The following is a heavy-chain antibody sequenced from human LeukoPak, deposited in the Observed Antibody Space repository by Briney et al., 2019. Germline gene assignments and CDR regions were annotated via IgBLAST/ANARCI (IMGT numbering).Heavy chain of an antibody. CDR3: ASSRANLASGDSVVVPVAFYYYYYMDV. J-gene: IGHJ6*03. V-gene: IGHV1-69*13. Sequence: SVKVSCKASGGALSTYGISWVRQAPGQGLEWMGGIIPIFGTTNYAKNFQGRVTITADESTSTDYMEVSGLRSDDTAVYYCASSRANLASGDSVVVPVAFYYYYYMDVWGKGTTVTVSS. D-gene: IGHD2-2*01. CDR1: GGALSTYG. CDR2: IIPIFGTT.